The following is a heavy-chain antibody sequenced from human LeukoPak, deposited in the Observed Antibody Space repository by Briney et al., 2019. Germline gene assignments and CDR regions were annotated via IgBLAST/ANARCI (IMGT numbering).Heavy chain of an antibody. CDR2: ISHSGSTI. J-gene: IGHJ6*02. Sequence: GGSLRLSCAASGFTFSSYAMNWVRQAPGEGLEWVSYISHSGSTIYYAGSVKGRFTISRDNAKNSLYLQMNSLRAEDTAVYYCARGGYSNANKFYYSGMDVWGQGTTVTV. CDR3: ARGGYSNANKFYYSGMDV. CDR1: GFTFSSYA. V-gene: IGHV3-48*04. D-gene: IGHD4-11*01.